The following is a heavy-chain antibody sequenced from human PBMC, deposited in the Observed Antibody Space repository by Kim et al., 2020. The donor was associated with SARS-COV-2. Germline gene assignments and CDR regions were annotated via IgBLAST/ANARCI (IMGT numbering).Heavy chain of an antibody. D-gene: IGHD1-1*01. CDR3: ARERRGTDAFDI. CDR1: GFTFSSYS. Sequence: GGSLRLSCAASGFTFSSYSMNWVRQAPGKGLEWVSSISSSSSYIYYADSVKGRFTISRDNAKNSLYLQMNSLRAEDTAVYYCARERRGTDAFDIWGQGTMVTVSS. CDR2: ISSSSSYI. J-gene: IGHJ3*02. V-gene: IGHV3-21*01.